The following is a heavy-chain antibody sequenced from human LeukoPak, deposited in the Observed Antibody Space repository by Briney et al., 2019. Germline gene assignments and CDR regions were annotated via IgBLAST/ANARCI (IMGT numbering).Heavy chain of an antibody. D-gene: IGHD6-13*01. Sequence: PSETLSLTCAVYGGSFSGYYWSWIRQPPGKGLEWIGEINHSGSTNYNPSLKSRVTISVDTSKNQFSLKLSSVTAADTAVYYCARTAAAGTYYMDVWGKGTTVTVSS. J-gene: IGHJ6*03. V-gene: IGHV4-34*01. CDR2: INHSGST. CDR3: ARTAAAGTYYMDV. CDR1: GGSFSGYY.